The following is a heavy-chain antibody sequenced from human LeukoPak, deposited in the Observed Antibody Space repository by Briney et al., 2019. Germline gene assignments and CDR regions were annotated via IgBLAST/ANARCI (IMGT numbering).Heavy chain of an antibody. V-gene: IGHV4-39*01. Sequence: SETLSLTCTVSGGSISSSSYYWGWIRQPPGKGLEWIGSIYYSGSTCYNPSLKSRVTISVDTSKDQFSLKLSPVTAADTAVYYCARRALGDPPDCWGQGTLVTVSS. J-gene: IGHJ4*02. CDR3: ARRALGDPPDC. CDR1: GGSISSSSYY. CDR2: IYYSGST.